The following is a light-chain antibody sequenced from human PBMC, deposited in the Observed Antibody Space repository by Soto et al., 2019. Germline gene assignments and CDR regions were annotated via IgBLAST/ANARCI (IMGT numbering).Light chain of an antibody. V-gene: IGLV2-14*01. J-gene: IGLJ1*01. Sequence: QSVLTQPASVSGSPGQSITISCTGSGRDIGAYDYVSWYQQHPGKAPKLLIYGVNNRPSGVSYRFSASKSAFTASLTISGLQAEDEAHYYCSSYTTSYFYVFGPGTKVTLL. CDR3: SSYTTSYFYV. CDR1: GRDIGAYDY. CDR2: GVN.